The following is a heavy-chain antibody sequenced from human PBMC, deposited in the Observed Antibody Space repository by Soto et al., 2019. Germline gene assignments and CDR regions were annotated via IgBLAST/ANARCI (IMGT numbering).Heavy chain of an antibody. CDR1: GYTFTSYD. J-gene: IGHJ6*02. CDR3: ARVGAYGYGDYYYYGMDV. CDR2: MNPNSGNT. D-gene: IGHD5-18*01. Sequence: GASVKVSCKASGYTFTSYDINWVRQATGQGLEWMGWMNPNSGNTGYAQKFQGRVTMTRNTSISTAYMELSSLRSEDTAVYYCARVGAYGYGDYYYYGMDVWGQGTTVTVSS. V-gene: IGHV1-8*01.